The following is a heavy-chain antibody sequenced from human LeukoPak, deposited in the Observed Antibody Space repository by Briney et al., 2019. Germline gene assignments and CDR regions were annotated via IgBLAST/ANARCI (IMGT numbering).Heavy chain of an antibody. J-gene: IGHJ4*02. V-gene: IGHV4-59*01. CDR3: ARELGRNYYGSGKFDY. CDR2: IYYSGST. D-gene: IGHD3-10*01. CDR1: GGSISSYY. Sequence: PSETLSLTCTVSGGSISSYYWSWIRQPPGKGLEWIGNIYYSGSTNYNPSLKSRVTISVDTSKNQFSLQLSSVTAADTAVYYCARELGRNYYGSGKFDYWGQGTLVTVSS.